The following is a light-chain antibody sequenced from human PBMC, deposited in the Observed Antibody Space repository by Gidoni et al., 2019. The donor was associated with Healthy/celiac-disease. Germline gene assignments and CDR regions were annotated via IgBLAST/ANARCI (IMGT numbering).Light chain of an antibody. CDR2: AAS. J-gene: IGKJ4*01. Sequence: DIQMTQSPSSLSASVGDRVTITCRASQSISSYLNWYQQKPGKAPKLLIYAASSLQSGVPSRFSGSGSGTDFTLTISSLQPEDFATYYCQQSYSTPRFFGEGTKVEIK. V-gene: IGKV1-39*01. CDR3: QQSYSTPRF. CDR1: QSISSY.